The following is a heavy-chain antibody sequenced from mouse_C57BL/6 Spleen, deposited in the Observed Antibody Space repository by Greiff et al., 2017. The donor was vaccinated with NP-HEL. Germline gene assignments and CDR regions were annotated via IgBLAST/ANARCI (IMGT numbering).Heavy chain of an antibody. Sequence: EVQVVESGEGLVKPGGSLKLSCAASGFTFSSYAMSWVRQTPEKRLEWVAYISSGGDYIYYADTVKGRFTISRDNARNTLYLQMSSLKSEDTAMYYCTRDSSNPFAYWGQGTLVTVSA. D-gene: IGHD2-5*01. CDR1: GFTFSSYA. J-gene: IGHJ3*01. CDR2: ISSGGDYI. V-gene: IGHV5-9-1*02. CDR3: TRDSSNPFAY.